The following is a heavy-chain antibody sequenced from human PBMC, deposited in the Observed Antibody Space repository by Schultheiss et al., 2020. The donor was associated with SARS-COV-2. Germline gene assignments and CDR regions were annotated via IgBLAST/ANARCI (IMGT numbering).Heavy chain of an antibody. Sequence: GGSLRLSCAASGFTFSSYSMNWVRQAPGKGLEWVSYISSSSSYIYYADSVKGRFTISRDNAKNSLYLQMNSLRAEDTAVYYCARDEGLMVYASSYYYGMDVWGQGTTVTVSS. V-gene: IGHV3-21*05. CDR2: ISSSSSYI. J-gene: IGHJ6*02. CDR3: ARDEGLMVYASSYYYGMDV. D-gene: IGHD2-8*01. CDR1: GFTFSSYS.